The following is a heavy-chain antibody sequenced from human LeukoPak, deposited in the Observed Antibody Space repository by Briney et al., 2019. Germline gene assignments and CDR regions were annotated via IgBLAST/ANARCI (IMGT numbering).Heavy chain of an antibody. CDR1: GFSFSDNW. Sequence: GGSLRLSCAASGFSFSDNWMNWVRQAPGKGLEWVANIRQDGSEKYYVDSVRGRFTISRDNAKNSVYLQMNSLRVDDTAVYYCARDPYSGNYGAYYYYYMDVWGKGTTVTVSS. J-gene: IGHJ6*03. D-gene: IGHD1-26*01. V-gene: IGHV3-7*01. CDR2: IRQDGSEK. CDR3: ARDPYSGNYGAYYYYYMDV.